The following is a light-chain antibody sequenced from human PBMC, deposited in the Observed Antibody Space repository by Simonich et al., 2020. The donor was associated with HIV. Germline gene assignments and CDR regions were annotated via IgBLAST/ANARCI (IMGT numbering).Light chain of an antibody. J-gene: IGKJ1*01. V-gene: IGKV1-39*01. CDR3: QESYSTWT. CDR2: AAS. CDR1: QSISRY. Sequence: DIQMTQSPSSLSASVGDRVTITCRASQSISRYLNWYQQKPGKAPKLLIYAASSLQSGVPSRFSGSGSGTDFTLTSSSLQPEDFATYYCQESYSTWTFGQGTKVEIK.